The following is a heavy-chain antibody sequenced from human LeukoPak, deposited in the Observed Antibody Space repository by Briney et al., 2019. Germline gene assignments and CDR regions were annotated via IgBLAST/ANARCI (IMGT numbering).Heavy chain of an antibody. V-gene: IGHV3-23*01. J-gene: IGHJ4*02. Sequence: GGSLRLSCAASGFTFSSCAMSWVRRAPGKGLEWVSAISGSGGSTYYADSVKGRFTISRDNSKNTLYLQMNSLRAEDTAVYYCAKDSDYGDYEKGYWGQGTLVTVSS. CDR2: ISGSGGST. D-gene: IGHD4-17*01. CDR1: GFTFSSCA. CDR3: AKDSDYGDYEKGY.